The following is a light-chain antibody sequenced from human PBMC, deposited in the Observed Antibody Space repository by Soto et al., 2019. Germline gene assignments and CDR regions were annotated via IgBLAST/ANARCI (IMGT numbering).Light chain of an antibody. CDR3: QQYNSYSYT. Sequence: DIQMTQSPSTLSASVGDRVTITCRASQSISSWLAWYQQKPGKAPKLLIYDASSLASGVTSRFSGSGSGTEFTLTISSLQPDDFATYYCQQYNSYSYTFGQGTKLEIK. CDR1: QSISSW. CDR2: DAS. J-gene: IGKJ2*01. V-gene: IGKV1-5*01.